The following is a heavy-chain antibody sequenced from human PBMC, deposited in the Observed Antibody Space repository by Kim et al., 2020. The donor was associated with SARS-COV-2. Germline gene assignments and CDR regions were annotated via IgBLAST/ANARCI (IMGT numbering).Heavy chain of an antibody. CDR3: ATKGGYCSGGSCYSGLDYYDYGMDV. J-gene: IGHJ6*02. CDR2: IIPILGIA. D-gene: IGHD2-15*01. Sequence: SVKVSCKASGGTFSSYDISWVRQAPGQGLEWMGRIIPILGIANYAQKFQGRVTITADKSTSTAYMELSSLRSEDTAVYYCATKGGYCSGGSCYSGLDYYDYGMDVWGQGTTVTVSS. CDR1: GGTFSSYD. V-gene: IGHV1-69*04.